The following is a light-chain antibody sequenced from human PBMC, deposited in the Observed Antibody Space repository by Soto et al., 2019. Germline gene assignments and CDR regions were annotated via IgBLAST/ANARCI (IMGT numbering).Light chain of an antibody. CDR1: QSISSW. Sequence: TQSPATLSASVGDRVIITCRASQSISSWLAWYQQKPGKAPKLLIYDASSLESGVPSRFSGSGSGTEFTLTISSLQPDDFATYYCQQYNSYITFGQGTRLAIK. J-gene: IGKJ5*01. CDR3: QQYNSYIT. V-gene: IGKV1-5*01. CDR2: DAS.